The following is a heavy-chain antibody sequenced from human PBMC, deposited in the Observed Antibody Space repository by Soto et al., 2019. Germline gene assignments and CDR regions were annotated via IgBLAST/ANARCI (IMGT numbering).Heavy chain of an antibody. V-gene: IGHV3-74*01. D-gene: IGHD6-19*01. J-gene: IGHJ4*02. Sequence: EVQLVESGGGLVQPGGSLRLSCTASGFTFSNYWMHWVRQAPGKGLVWVARINDDGRSTNYADSVEGRFTISRDNAQNTLYLQRISRRADDTAVYYYAGIPVGRPSAFESWGQGTLVSGSS. CDR3: AGIPVGRPSAFES. CDR2: INDDGRST. CDR1: GFTFSNYW.